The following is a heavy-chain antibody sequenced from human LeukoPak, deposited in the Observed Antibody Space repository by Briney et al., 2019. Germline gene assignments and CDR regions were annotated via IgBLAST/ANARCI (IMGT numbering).Heavy chain of an antibody. D-gene: IGHD2-21*02. V-gene: IGHV3-23*01. CDR3: ARAADDYFFDY. CDR2: IGRSGGSS. J-gene: IGHJ4*02. Sequence: GGSLRLSCGASGFTFTNYAMSWVRQGPGKGLEWVSGIGRSGGSSYYADSVKGRFTISRDNSKNTLSLQMTSLRAEDTAVYYCARAADDYFFDYWGQGTLVTVSS. CDR1: GFTFTNYA.